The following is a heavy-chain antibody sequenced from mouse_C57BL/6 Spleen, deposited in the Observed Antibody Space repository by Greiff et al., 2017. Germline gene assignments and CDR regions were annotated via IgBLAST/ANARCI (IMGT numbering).Heavy chain of an antibody. J-gene: IGHJ1*03. V-gene: IGHV1-69*01. Sequence: QVQLQQPGAELVMPGASVKLSCKASGYTFTSYWMHWVKQRPGQGLEWIGEIDPSDSYTNYNQKFKGKSTLTVDKSSSTAYMQLSSLTSEDSAVYYCARGGPTEGYFEVWGTGTTVTVSS. CDR1: GYTFTSYW. CDR3: ARGGPTEGYFEV. D-gene: IGHD1-1*01. CDR2: IDPSDSYT.